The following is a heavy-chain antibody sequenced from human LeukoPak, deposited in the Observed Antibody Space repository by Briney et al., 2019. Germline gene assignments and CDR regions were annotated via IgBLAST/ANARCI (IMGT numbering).Heavy chain of an antibody. V-gene: IGHV1-2*02. D-gene: IGHD6-19*01. CDR3: ARDSHSSGWYVPDY. CDR2: INPNNGGT. CDR1: GYTFTGYY. J-gene: IGHJ4*02. Sequence: ASVKVSCKASGYTFTGYYMHWVRQAPGLVLEWMGWINPNNGGTDYAQKFQGRVTMTRDTSISTAYMELSRLRSDDTAVYYCARDSHSSGWYVPDYWGQGTLVTVSS.